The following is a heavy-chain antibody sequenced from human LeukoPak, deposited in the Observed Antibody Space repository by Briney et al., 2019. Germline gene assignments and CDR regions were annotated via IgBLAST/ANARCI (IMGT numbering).Heavy chain of an antibody. D-gene: IGHD3-10*01. CDR3: ARGSGVESLFDY. V-gene: IGHV4-31*03. CDR1: GGSISSGSYF. J-gene: IGHJ4*02. Sequence: SQTLSLTCTVSGGSISSGSYFWSWIRQHPGRGLEWIGYMYYSGSPYYNPSLKRRLNMSVDTSKNQFSLTLTSVTAADTAVYYCARGSGVESLFDYWGQGTLVTVSS. CDR2: MYYSGSP.